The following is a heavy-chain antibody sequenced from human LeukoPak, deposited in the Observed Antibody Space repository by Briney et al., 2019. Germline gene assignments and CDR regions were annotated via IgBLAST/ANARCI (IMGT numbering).Heavy chain of an antibody. J-gene: IGHJ4*02. V-gene: IGHV4-39*01. CDR3: ARHWRSTTTASANDY. CDR2: ISYSGSS. Sequence: PSETPSLTCTVSGGSISSSSYYWGWIRQPPGKGLEWIGSISYSGSSYYNPSLKSRVTLSVDTSKSQFSLNLSSVTAADTAVYYCARHWRSTTTASANDYWGQGTLVTVSS. CDR1: GGSISSSSYY. D-gene: IGHD4/OR15-4a*01.